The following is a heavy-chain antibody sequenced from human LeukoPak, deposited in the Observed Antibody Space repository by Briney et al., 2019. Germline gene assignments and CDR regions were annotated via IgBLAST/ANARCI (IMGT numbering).Heavy chain of an antibody. V-gene: IGHV3-23*01. Sequence: GGSLRLSCAASGFTFSSYAMSWVRQAPGKGLEWVSAISGSGGSTYYADSVKGRFTISRDNSKNTLYLQINSLRTEDTAVYYCSKTLEGAAAPYFDYWGQGTVVSVCS. CDR3: SKTLEGAAAPYFDY. D-gene: IGHD2-2*01. CDR2: ISGSGGST. CDR1: GFTFSSYA. J-gene: IGHJ4*02.